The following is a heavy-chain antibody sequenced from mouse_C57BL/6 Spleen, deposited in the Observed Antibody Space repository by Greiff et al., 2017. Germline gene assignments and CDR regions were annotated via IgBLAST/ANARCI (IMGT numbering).Heavy chain of an antibody. J-gene: IGHJ3*01. D-gene: IGHD3-2*02. Sequence: VQLQQSGPELVKPGASVKISCKASGYSFTSYYIHWVKQRPGQGLEWIGWIYPGSGNTKYNEKFKGKATLTADTSSSTAYMQLSSLTSEDSAVYYCARGDSSGYVPFAYWGQGTLVTVSA. V-gene: IGHV1-66*01. CDR3: ARGDSSGYVPFAY. CDR1: GYSFTSYY. CDR2: IYPGSGNT.